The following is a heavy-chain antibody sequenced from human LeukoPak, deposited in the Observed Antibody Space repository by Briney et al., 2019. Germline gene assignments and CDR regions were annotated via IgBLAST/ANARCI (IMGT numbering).Heavy chain of an antibody. CDR1: GYTFTSYA. CDR2: INAGNGNT. D-gene: IGHD3-22*01. V-gene: IGHV1-3*01. CDR3: ARCPLTDSSGYYFVFYNWFDP. J-gene: IGHJ5*02. Sequence: ASVKVSCKASGYTFTSYAMHWVRQAPGQRLEWMGWINAGNGNTKYSQEFQGRVTITRDTSTSTAYMELRSLRSDDTAVYYCARCPLTDSSGYYFVFYNWFDPWGQGTLVTVSS.